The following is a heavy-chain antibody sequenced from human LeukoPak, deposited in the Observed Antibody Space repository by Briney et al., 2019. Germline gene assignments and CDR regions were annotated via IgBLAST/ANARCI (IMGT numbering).Heavy chain of an antibody. V-gene: IGHV4-59*01. CDR3: ARVDTAMGDNWFDP. D-gene: IGHD5-18*01. CDR1: GGSISSYY. CDR2: IYYSGST. J-gene: IGHJ5*02. Sequence: SETLSLTCTVSGGSISSYYWSWIRQPPGKGLEWIGYIYYSGSTNYNPSLKSRVTISVDTSKNQFSLKLSSVTAADTAVYYCARVDTAMGDNWFDPWGQGTLVTVSS.